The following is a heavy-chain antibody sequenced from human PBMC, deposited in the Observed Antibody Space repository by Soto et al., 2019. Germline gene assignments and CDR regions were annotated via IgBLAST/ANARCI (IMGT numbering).Heavy chain of an antibody. CDR3: AIDGVAGSGSNY. J-gene: IGHJ4*02. D-gene: IGHD1-26*01. CDR1: GFSFSDYY. Sequence: WGSLRLSCAASGFSFSDYYVSWIRQAPGKGLEWVSYINIISSYTNYADSVKGRFTISRDNDKNSLYLQMNSLRAEDTAVYYCAIDGVAGSGSNYWSPGT. CDR2: INIISSYT. V-gene: IGHV3-11*06.